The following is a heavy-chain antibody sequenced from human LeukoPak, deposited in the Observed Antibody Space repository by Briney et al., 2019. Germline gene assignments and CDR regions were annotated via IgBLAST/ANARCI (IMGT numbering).Heavy chain of an antibody. Sequence: TSETLSLTCTVSGGSISSSSYYWGWIRQPPGKGLEWIGSIYYSGSTYYDPSLKSRVTISVDTSKNQFSLKLSSVTAADTAVYYCARVVAAGYYGMDVWGQGTTVTVSS. D-gene: IGHD6-13*01. CDR2: IYYSGST. CDR1: GGSISSSSYY. V-gene: IGHV4-39*07. CDR3: ARVVAAGYYGMDV. J-gene: IGHJ6*02.